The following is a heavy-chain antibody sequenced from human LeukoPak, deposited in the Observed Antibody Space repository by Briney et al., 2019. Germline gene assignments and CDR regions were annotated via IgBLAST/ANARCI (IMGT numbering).Heavy chain of an antibody. Sequence: PGGSLRLSCAASGFTFSSYAMSWVRQAPGKGLEWQALSSYDGSNTYYTDSVKGRFTISRDNSKNTLYPQMNSLRAEDTAVYFCAKDSPYCSTISCFNDYWGQGILVTVSS. J-gene: IGHJ4*02. V-gene: IGHV3-30*18. CDR2: SSYDGSNT. CDR1: GFTFSSYA. D-gene: IGHD2-2*01. CDR3: AKDSPYCSTISCFNDY.